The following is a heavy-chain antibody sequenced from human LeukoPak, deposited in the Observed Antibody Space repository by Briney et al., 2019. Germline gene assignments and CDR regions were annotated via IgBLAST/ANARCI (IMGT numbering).Heavy chain of an antibody. D-gene: IGHD1-26*01. V-gene: IGHV4-39*01. CDR3: ASRSSGSYPEFDY. Sequence: SETLSLTCTVSGGSISSSSYYWGWIRQPPGKGLEWIGSIYYSGSTYYNPSLKSRVTISVDTSKNQFSLKLSSVTAADTAVYYCASRSSGSYPEFDYWGQGTLVTVSS. CDR2: IYYSGST. CDR1: GGSISSSSYY. J-gene: IGHJ4*02.